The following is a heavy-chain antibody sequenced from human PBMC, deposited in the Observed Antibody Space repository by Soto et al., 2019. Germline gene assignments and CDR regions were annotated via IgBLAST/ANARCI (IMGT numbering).Heavy chain of an antibody. D-gene: IGHD3-9*01. CDR2: ISGSGGST. Sequence: GGSLRLACAASGFTVSSYAMSWVRQAPGKGLEWVSAISGSGGSTYYADSVKGRLTISRDNSKNTLYLQMNSLRAEDTAVYYCAKDILTGYYSHFDYWGQGTLVTVSS. V-gene: IGHV3-23*01. CDR3: AKDILTGYYSHFDY. CDR1: GFTVSSYA. J-gene: IGHJ4*02.